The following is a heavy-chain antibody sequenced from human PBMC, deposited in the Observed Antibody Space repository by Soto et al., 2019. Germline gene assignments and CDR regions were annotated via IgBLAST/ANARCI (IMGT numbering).Heavy chain of an antibody. CDR3: ARSIAKNWFDP. V-gene: IGHV4-34*01. D-gene: IGHD6-6*01. Sequence: QVQLQQWGAGLLKPSETLSLTCAVYGGSFSGYYWSWIRQPPGKGLEWIGEINHGGSTNYNPSLKSRVTISVDTSKNQFSLKLSSVTAADTAVYSCARSIAKNWFDPWGQGTLVTVSS. CDR2: INHGGST. CDR1: GGSFSGYY. J-gene: IGHJ5*02.